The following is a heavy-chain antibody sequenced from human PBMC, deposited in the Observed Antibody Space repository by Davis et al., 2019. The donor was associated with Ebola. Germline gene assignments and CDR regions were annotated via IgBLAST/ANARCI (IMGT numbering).Heavy chain of an antibody. D-gene: IGHD6-13*01. CDR1: GGSISSYY. CDR3: ARSSSSWPSDAFDI. J-gene: IGHJ3*02. Sequence: PSETLSLTCTVSGGSISSYYWSWIRQPPGKGLEWIGYIYYSGSTNYNPSLKSRVTISVDTSKNQFSLKLSSVTAADTAVYYCARSSSSWPSDAFDIWGQGTMVTVSS. CDR2: IYYSGST. V-gene: IGHV4-59*12.